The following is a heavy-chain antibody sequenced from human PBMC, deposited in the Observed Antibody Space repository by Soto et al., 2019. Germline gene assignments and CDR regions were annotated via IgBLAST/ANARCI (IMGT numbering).Heavy chain of an antibody. J-gene: IGHJ3*02. D-gene: IGHD6-19*01. CDR1: GYTFTYLY. Sequence: ASVKFSGKASGYTFTYLYLHWVRQAPGQALECMGWITPFNGNTNDXXKFQDRVXXTRDRSMSTAXVELSXVGSEDTAMYYCARGDSSGMAFDIWRQGTMVTVS. CDR3: ARGDSSGMAFDI. V-gene: IGHV1-45*02. CDR2: ITPFNGNT.